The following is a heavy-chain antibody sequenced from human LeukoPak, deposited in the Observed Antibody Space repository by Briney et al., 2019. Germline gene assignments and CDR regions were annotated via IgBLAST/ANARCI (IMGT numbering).Heavy chain of an antibody. J-gene: IGHJ4*02. CDR1: GFTFSDHY. CDR3: TRGVSSWAVDS. V-gene: IGHV3-11*06. D-gene: IGHD6-13*01. CDR2: ISTTGSYT. Sequence: GGSLRLSCAASGFTFSDHYMTWVRQAPGKGLEWVSFISTTGSYTYYADSMKGRFTISRDNDKNSVYLQINSLRAEDTAVYYCTRGVSSWAVDSWGQGTLVTVSS.